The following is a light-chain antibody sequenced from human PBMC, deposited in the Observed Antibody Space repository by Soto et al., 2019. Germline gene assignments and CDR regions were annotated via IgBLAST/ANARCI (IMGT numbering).Light chain of an antibody. J-gene: IGKJ5*01. CDR3: LQVASFPIT. CDR1: QGISSY. CDR2: AAS. Sequence: DIQMTQSPSSVSASVGDRVTITCRASQGISSYLVWYQQIPGKAPKLLIYAASSLQSGVPSRFSGSGSGTDFTLTISSLQSEDFATYFCLQVASFPITFGQGTRLEI. V-gene: IGKV1-12*01.